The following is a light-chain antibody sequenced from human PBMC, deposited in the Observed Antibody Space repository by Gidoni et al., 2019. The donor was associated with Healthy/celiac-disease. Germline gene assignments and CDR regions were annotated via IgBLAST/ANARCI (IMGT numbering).Light chain of an antibody. CDR2: WAS. CDR3: QQYYSTPYT. V-gene: IGKV4-1*01. J-gene: IGKJ2*01. Sequence: DIVMTQSPEALAVSLGERATINCESSQNVLYSSNNKNYLAWYQQKPGQPPKLLIYWASTRESGVPDRFSGSGSGTDFTLTISSLQAEDVAVYYFQQYYSTPYTFGQGTKLEIK. CDR1: QNVLYSSNNKNY.